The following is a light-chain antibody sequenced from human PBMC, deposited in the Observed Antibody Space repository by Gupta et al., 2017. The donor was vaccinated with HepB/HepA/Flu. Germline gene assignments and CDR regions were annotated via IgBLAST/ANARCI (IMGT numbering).Light chain of an antibody. CDR3: SSYTSSSILDVV. Sequence: QSALPPPASVSGSPGQSITISCTGTSRDVGGFNYVSWYQQHPGKAPKLMIYDVNNRPSGVSNRFSCSKSGNTASLTISGLQAEDEADYYCSSYTSSSILDVVFGGGTKLTVL. J-gene: IGLJ2*01. CDR2: DVN. CDR1: SRDVGGFNY. V-gene: IGLV2-14*01.